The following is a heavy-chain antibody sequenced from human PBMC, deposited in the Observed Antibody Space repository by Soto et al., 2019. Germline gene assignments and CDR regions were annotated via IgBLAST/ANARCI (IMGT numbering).Heavy chain of an antibody. CDR3: ATGRGLYYYYGRDV. CDR2: ISGSGGST. D-gene: IGHD3-10*01. CDR1: GFTFSSYA. Sequence: EVQLLESGGGLVQPGGSLRLSCAASGFTFSSYAMSWVRQAPGKGLEWVSAISGSGGSTYYADSVKGRFTISRDNSKNTLYLQMNSLRAEDTAVYYCATGRGLYYYYGRDVWGQGTTVTVSS. V-gene: IGHV3-23*01. J-gene: IGHJ6*02.